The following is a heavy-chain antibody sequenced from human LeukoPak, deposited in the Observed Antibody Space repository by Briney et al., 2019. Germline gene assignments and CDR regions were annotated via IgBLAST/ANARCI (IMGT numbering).Heavy chain of an antibody. D-gene: IGHD6-6*01. V-gene: IGHV1-69*01. CDR1: GGTFSSYA. CDR2: IIPIFGTA. CDR3: AREGTSSSSSLDYFDY. J-gene: IGHJ4*02. Sequence: ASVKVSCKASGGTFSSYAISWVRQAPGQGLEWMGGIIPIFGTANYAQKFQGRVTITADESTSTAYKELSSLRSEDTAVYYCAREGTSSSSSLDYFDYWGQGTLVTVSS.